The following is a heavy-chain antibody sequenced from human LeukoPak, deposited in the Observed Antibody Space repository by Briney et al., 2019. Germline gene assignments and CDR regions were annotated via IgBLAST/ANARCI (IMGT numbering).Heavy chain of an antibody. J-gene: IGHJ4*02. CDR3: ARGPVVSDY. D-gene: IGHD1-1*01. CDR2: INPNSGGT. CDR1: GYTFIGYH. Sequence: GASVKVSCKASGYTFIGYHMHWVRQAPGQGLEWMGWINPNSGGTNYAQKFQSRVTMTRDTSISTAYMELSRLRSDDTAAYYCARGPVVSDYWGQGTLVTVTS. V-gene: IGHV1-2*02.